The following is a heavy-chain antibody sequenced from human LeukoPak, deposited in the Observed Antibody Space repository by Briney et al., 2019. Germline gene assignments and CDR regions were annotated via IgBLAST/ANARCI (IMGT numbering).Heavy chain of an antibody. J-gene: IGHJ6*02. Sequence: ASVKVSCKASGYTFTSYAMHWVRQAPGQGLEWMGRINPNSGGTNYAQKFQGRVTMTRDTSISTAYMELSRLRSDDTAVYYCARLRALLRSCCGMDVWGQGTTVTVSS. CDR1: GYTFTSYA. V-gene: IGHV1-2*06. CDR2: INPNSGGT. D-gene: IGHD5/OR15-5a*01. CDR3: ARLRALLRSCCGMDV.